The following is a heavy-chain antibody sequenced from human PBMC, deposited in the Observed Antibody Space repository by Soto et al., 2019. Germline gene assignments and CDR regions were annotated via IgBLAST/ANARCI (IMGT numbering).Heavy chain of an antibody. CDR2: IYSSENT. V-gene: IGHV4-39*02. CDR1: GGSVSSSSYS. CDR3: ARAHYGDYGYGMDV. Sequence: PSETLSLTCTVSGGSVSSSSYSWGWIRQSPGQGLEWIGTIYSSENTYYNPSLLSRVTISVDTSKNDFSLKLSSVTAADTAVYYCARAHYGDYGYGMDVWGQGTTVTVSS. J-gene: IGHJ6*02. D-gene: IGHD4-17*01.